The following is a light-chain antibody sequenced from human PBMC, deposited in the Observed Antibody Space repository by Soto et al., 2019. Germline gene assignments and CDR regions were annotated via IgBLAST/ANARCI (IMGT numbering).Light chain of an antibody. CDR1: SSDVGGYNY. CDR3: SSYTSSSTYV. J-gene: IGLJ1*01. V-gene: IGLV2-14*01. CDR2: EVS. Sequence: LTQPASVSGSPGQSITISCTGTSSDVGGYNYVSWYQKHPGKAPKLMIYEVSNRPSGVSNRFSGSKSGNTASLTISGLQAEDEADYYCSSYTSSSTYVFGTGTKVTVL.